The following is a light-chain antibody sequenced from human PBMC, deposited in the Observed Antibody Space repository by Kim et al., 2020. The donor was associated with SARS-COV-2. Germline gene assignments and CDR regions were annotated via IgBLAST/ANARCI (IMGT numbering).Light chain of an antibody. CDR2: GKN. CDR1: SLRSYY. V-gene: IGLV3-19*01. J-gene: IGLJ2*01. Sequence: SSELTQDPAVSVALGQTVRITCQGDSLRSYYASWYQQKPGQAPVLVIYGKNNRPSGIPDRFSGSSSGNTASLTITGAQAEDEADYYCNSRGSSDSVFGG. CDR3: NSRGSSDSV.